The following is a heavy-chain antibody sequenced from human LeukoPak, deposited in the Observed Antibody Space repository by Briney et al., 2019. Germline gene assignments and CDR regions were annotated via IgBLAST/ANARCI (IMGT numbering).Heavy chain of an antibody. CDR3: ARGSYGDSDY. Sequence: GGSLRLSCAASGFTFSTYTMNWVRQAPGKGLEWVSSISYTSSYIYYADSVKGRFTISRDNAKNSLYLQMNSLRAEDTAVYYCARGSYGDSDYWGQGTLVTASS. J-gene: IGHJ4*02. CDR1: GFTFSTYT. D-gene: IGHD3-10*01. CDR2: ISYTSSYI. V-gene: IGHV3-21*01.